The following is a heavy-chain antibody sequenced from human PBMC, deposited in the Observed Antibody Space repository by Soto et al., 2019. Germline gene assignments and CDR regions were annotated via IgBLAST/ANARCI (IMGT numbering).Heavy chain of an antibody. V-gene: IGHV4-59*08. D-gene: IGHD3-10*01. CDR1: GGSMSKYS. Sequence: SETLSLTCTVSGGSMSKYSWSWIRQPPGKGLEWIGYVYYSGCTNYNPSLKSRVTISVDTSKNQFSLKLSSVTAADTAVYYCARHLAFPDSGNYYVFDYWGQGTLVTVSS. J-gene: IGHJ4*02. CDR3: ARHLAFPDSGNYYVFDY. CDR2: VYYSGCT.